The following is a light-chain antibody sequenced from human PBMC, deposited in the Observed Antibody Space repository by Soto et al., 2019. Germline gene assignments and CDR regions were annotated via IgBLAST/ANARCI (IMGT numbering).Light chain of an antibody. CDR3: SSYAGPITFYV. V-gene: IGLV2-23*02. CDR2: EVN. Sequence: QSALTQPASVSGSPGQSITISCTGTSSDVGTYTLVSWYQQHPGKAPKLAIYEVNKRPAGVSKRFSGSKSGDTASLTISGLQAEDEADYYCSSYAGPITFYVFGTGTKLTVL. J-gene: IGLJ1*01. CDR1: SSDVGTYTL.